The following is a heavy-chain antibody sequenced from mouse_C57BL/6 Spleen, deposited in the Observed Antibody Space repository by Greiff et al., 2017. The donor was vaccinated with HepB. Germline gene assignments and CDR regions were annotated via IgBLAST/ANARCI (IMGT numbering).Heavy chain of an antibody. CDR2: INPNNGGT. D-gene: IGHD3-2*02. CDR3: ARRASSGYPFAY. CDR1: GYTFTDYN. J-gene: IGHJ3*01. Sequence: VQLQQSGPELVKPGASVKIPCKASGYTFTDYNMDWVKQTHGKSLEWIGDINPNNGGTIYNQKFKGKATLTVDKSSSTAYMELRSLTSEDTAVYYCARRASSGYPFAYWGQGTLVTVSA. V-gene: IGHV1-18*01.